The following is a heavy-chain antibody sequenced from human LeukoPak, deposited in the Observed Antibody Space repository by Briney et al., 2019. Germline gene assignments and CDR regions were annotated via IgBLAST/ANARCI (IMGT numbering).Heavy chain of an antibody. J-gene: IGHJ4*02. V-gene: IGHV4-34*01. CDR3: ATTGGY. CDR1: GGSFIGYY. CDR2: INHSGST. D-gene: IGHD7-27*01. Sequence: SETLSLTCAVYGGSFIGYYWDWIRQPPGKGLEWIGEINHSGSTNYNPSLKSRLTISVDTSRNQFSLKLDSVTAADTAVYYCATTGGYWGQGTLVTVSS.